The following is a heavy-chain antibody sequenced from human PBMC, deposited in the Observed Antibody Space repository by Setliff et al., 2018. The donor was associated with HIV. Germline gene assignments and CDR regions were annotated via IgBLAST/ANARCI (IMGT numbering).Heavy chain of an antibody. J-gene: IGHJ6*03. CDR2: IYTRGST. CDR1: GDSISTYC. CDR3: ARGAWGIATTGSAYYMDV. Sequence: SETLSLTCTVSGDSISTYCWIWIRQAAGKGLEWIGRIYTRGSTNYNPSLKSRVTISIDTSQNQFSLKKTSVTAADTAVYFCARGAWGIATTGSAYYMDVWGKGTTVTVSS. V-gene: IGHV4-4*07. D-gene: IGHD6-13*01.